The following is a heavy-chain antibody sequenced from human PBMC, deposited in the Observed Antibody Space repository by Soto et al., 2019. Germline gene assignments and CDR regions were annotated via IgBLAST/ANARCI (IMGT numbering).Heavy chain of an antibody. Sequence: PGESLKISCKGSGYSFTNYWIGWVRQMPGKGLEWVGIVYPGDSDTRYSPSFQGQVTISADKSISTAYLQCSSLKASDTAMYYCAASWRYYDSSGYSPDAFDIWGQGTMVTVSS. CDR2: VYPGDSDT. CDR1: GYSFTNYW. CDR3: AASWRYYDSSGYSPDAFDI. J-gene: IGHJ3*02. D-gene: IGHD3-22*01. V-gene: IGHV5-51*01.